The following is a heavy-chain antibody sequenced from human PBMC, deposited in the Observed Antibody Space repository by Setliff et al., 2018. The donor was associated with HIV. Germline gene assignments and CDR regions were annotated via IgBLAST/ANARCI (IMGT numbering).Heavy chain of an antibody. J-gene: IGHJ3*02. CDR1: TYTFSSYV. V-gene: IGHV1-18*01. CDR2: ISVYNGNT. D-gene: IGHD2-2*01. Sequence: ASVKVSCKASTYTFSSYVINWVRQAPGQGLEWMGRISVYNGNTIYAQKLQGRVIMTTDTSTSTAYMELRSLRSDDTAMYYCARDGEWGYHRPRDLDIWGQGTMVTVSS. CDR3: ARDGEWGYHRPRDLDI.